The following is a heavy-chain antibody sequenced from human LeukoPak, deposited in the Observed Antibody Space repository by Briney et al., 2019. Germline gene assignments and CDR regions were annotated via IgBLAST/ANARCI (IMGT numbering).Heavy chain of an antibody. CDR1: GFTISSYW. J-gene: IGHJ4*02. CDR2: INSDGSST. Sequence: GGSLRLSCAASGFTISSYWMHWVRQAPGKGLVWVSRINSDGSSTSYADSVKGRFTISRDNAKNTLYLQMNSLRAEDTAVYYCAKTYSSSWYPLGYWGQGTLVTVSS. CDR3: AKTYSSSWYPLGY. D-gene: IGHD6-13*01. V-gene: IGHV3-74*01.